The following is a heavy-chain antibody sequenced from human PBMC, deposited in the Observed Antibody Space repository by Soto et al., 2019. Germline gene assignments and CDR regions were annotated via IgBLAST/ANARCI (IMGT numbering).Heavy chain of an antibody. CDR3: ARDLRFLEWLSIYYYYYYGMDV. Sequence: QVQLVQSGAEVKKPGSSVKVSCKASGGTFSSYAISWVRQAPGQGLEWMGGIIPIFGTANYAQKFQGRVPITADESTSTAYMELSSRRSEDTAVYYCARDLRFLEWLSIYYYYYYGMDVWGQGTTVTVSS. V-gene: IGHV1-69*01. J-gene: IGHJ6*02. CDR2: IIPIFGTA. D-gene: IGHD3-3*01. CDR1: GGTFSSYA.